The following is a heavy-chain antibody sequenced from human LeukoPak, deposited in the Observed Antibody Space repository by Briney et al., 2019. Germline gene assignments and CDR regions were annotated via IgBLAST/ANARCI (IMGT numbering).Heavy chain of an antibody. J-gene: IGHJ5*02. Sequence: PGGSLRLSCVASGFTLSSFWMHWVRHAPERGLMWVSRIDTTGTRTYYADSVKGRFTIYRDNAKNTLYLQMNSLGADDTAVYYCAKSNWFDPWGQGTLVTVSS. CDR1: GFTLSSFW. V-gene: IGHV3-74*01. CDR3: AKSNWFDP. CDR2: IDTTGTRT.